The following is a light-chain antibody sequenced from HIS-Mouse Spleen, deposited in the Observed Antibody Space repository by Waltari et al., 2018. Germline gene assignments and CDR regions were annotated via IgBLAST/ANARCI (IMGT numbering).Light chain of an antibody. V-gene: IGLV3-10*01. CDR3: YSTDSSGNHRV. Sequence: YELTQPPSGSVSPGKMARITRPGYALPHNIPYWDQQKSGQAPGLVIDEDSKRPSGIPERFSGSSSGTMATVTISGAQVEDEADYYCYSTDSSGNHRVFGGGTKLTVL. CDR2: EDS. CDR1: ALPHNI. J-gene: IGLJ2*01.